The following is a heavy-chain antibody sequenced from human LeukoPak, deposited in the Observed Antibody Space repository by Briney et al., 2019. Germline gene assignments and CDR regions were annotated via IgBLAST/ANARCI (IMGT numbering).Heavy chain of an antibody. CDR1: GYSFTSYW. V-gene: IGHV5-51*01. CDR2: IYPGDSDT. J-gene: IGHJ3*02. D-gene: IGHD3-10*01. CDR3: ARANYYGSGSPDAFDI. Sequence: KAGESLKISCKGSGYSFTSYWIGWARQMPGKGLEWMGIIYPGDSDTRYSPSFQGQVTISADKSISTAYLQWSSLKASDTAMYYCARANYYGSGSPDAFDIWGQGTMVTVSS.